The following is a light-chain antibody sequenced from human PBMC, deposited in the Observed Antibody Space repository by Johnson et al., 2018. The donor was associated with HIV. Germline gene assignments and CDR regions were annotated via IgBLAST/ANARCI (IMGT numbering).Light chain of an antibody. J-gene: IGLJ1*01. CDR1: SSNIGNNY. CDR2: DNN. Sequence: QSMLTQPPSVSAAPGQKVTISCSGSSSNIGNNYVSWYQQLPGTAPKLLIYDNNKRPSGIPDRFSGSKSGTSATLGITGLQTGDEADYYCGTWDSGLSGGHVFGTGTKVTVL. V-gene: IGLV1-51*01. CDR3: GTWDSGLSGGHV.